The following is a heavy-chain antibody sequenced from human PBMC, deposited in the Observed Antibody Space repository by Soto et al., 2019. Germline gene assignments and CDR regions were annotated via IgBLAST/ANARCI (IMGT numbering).Heavy chain of an antibody. Sequence: ASVKVSCKASGYTFTSYALHWVRQAPGQRLEWMGWINAGDGKTKYSQKFQGRVTITRDTSAGTVYLVLSSLTSEDTAVYYCARGIWNDHTYYYDSWGQGTLVTVSS. CDR1: GYTFTSYA. CDR2: INAGDGKT. V-gene: IGHV1-3*01. J-gene: IGHJ4*02. D-gene: IGHD1-1*01. CDR3: ARGIWNDHTYYYDS.